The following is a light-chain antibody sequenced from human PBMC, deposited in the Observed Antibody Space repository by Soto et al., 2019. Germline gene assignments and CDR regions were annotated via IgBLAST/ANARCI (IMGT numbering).Light chain of an antibody. CDR3: QQYDILPIT. Sequence: DLQVTQSPSSLSASVGDRVTITCQASDDIITALNWYQQKPGKAPKLLIHDASILQTGVPSRFSGGGSGTDFTFTITSLQPEDIATYYCQQYDILPITFGGGTKVEIK. CDR1: DDIITA. V-gene: IGKV1-33*01. CDR2: DAS. J-gene: IGKJ4*01.